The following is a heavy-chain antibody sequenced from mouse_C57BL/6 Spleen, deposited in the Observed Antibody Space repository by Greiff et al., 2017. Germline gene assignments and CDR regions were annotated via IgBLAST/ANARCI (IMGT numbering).Heavy chain of an antibody. D-gene: IGHD2-1*01. Sequence: EVHLVESGGGLVKPGGSLKLSCAASGFTFSSYAMSWVRQTPEKRLEWVATISDGGSYTYYPDNVKGRFTISRDNAKNNLYLQMSHLKSEDTALYYCARGDGNYLDYWGQGTTLTVSS. CDR2: ISDGGSYT. CDR1: GFTFSSYA. J-gene: IGHJ2*01. CDR3: ARGDGNYLDY. V-gene: IGHV5-4*01.